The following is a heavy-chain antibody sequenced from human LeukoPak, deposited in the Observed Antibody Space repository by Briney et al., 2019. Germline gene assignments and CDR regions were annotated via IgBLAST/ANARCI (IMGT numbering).Heavy chain of an antibody. J-gene: IGHJ5*02. Sequence: PSETLSLTCTVSGGSISSYYWSWIRQPPGKGLEWIGYIYYSGSTNYNPSLKSRLTISVDTSNNQFPLMLSSVTAADTAVYYCARGFPLDPWGQGTLVTVSS. V-gene: IGHV4-59*01. D-gene: IGHD3-10*01. CDR3: ARGFPLDP. CDR1: GGSISSYY. CDR2: IYYSGST.